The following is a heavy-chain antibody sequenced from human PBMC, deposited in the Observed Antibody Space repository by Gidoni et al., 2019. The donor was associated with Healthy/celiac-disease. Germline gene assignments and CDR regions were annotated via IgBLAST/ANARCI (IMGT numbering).Heavy chain of an antibody. Sequence: QVQLVQSGAEVKKPGSSVKVSCKASGGTFSSYAISWVRQAPGQGLEWMGRIIPILGIANYAQKFQGRVTITADKSTSTAYMELSSLRSEDTAVYYCARSQTPEKYCSGGSCYSHFDYWGQGTLVTVSS. CDR1: GGTFSSYA. CDR3: ARSQTPEKYCSGGSCYSHFDY. CDR2: IIPILGIA. D-gene: IGHD2-15*01. V-gene: IGHV1-69*09. J-gene: IGHJ4*02.